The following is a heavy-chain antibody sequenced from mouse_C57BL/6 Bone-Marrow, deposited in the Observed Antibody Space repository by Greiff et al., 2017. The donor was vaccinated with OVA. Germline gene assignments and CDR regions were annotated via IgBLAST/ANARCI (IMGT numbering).Heavy chain of an antibody. CDR1: GYTFTSYW. Sequence: QVQLQQPGAELVKPGASVKLSCKASGYTFTSYWMHWVKQRPGQGLEWIGMIHPNSGSTNYNEKFKSKATLTVDKSSSTAYMQLSSLTSADSAVYYCARWGLRSVLYYAMDYWGQGTSVTVSS. V-gene: IGHV1-64*01. D-gene: IGHD2-4*01. J-gene: IGHJ4*01. CDR2: IHPNSGST. CDR3: ARWGLRSVLYYAMDY.